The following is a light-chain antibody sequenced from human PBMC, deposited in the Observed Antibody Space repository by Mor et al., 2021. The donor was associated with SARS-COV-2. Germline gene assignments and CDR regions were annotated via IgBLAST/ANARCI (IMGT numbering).Light chain of an antibody. CDR3: QIWDTNRDPSYV. Sequence: PSGIPDRFSGSNSGHTATLTISRVEAGDEGDFYCQIWDTNRDPSYVFGSGTKVTVL. V-gene: IGLV3-21*02. J-gene: IGLJ1*01.